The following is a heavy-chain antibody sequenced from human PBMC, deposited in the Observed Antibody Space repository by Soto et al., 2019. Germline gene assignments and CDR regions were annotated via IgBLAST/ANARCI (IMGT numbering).Heavy chain of an antibody. CDR3: ARIYCSGGSCYRNWFDP. J-gene: IGHJ5*02. Sequence: QVQLVQSGAEVKKPGSSVKVSCKASGGTFSSYAISWVQQAPGQGLEWMGGIIPIFGTANYAQKFQGRVTITADESTSTAYMELSSLRSEDTAVYYCARIYCSGGSCYRNWFDPWGQGTLVTVSS. D-gene: IGHD2-15*01. CDR2: IIPIFGTA. CDR1: GGTFSSYA. V-gene: IGHV1-69*01.